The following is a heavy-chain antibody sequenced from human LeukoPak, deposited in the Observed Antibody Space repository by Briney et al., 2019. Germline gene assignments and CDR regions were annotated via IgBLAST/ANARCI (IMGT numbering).Heavy chain of an antibody. CDR2: INTNTGNP. CDR1: GYTFTSYA. D-gene: IGHD6-19*01. Sequence: ASVKVSCKASGYTFTSYAMNWVRQAPGQGLEWMGWINTNTGNPTYAQGFTGRFVFSLDTSVSTAYLQISSLKAEDTAVYYCARGFDSSGWYLYYYYYGMDVWGQGTTVTVSS. J-gene: IGHJ6*02. CDR3: ARGFDSSGWYLYYYYYGMDV. V-gene: IGHV7-4-1*02.